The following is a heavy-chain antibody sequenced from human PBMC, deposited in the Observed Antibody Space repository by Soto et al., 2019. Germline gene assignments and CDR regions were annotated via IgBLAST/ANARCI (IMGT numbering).Heavy chain of an antibody. CDR1: GGSISSGGYS. Sequence: SETLSLTCAVSGGSISSGGYSWSWIRQPPGKGLEWIGYIYHSGSTYYNPSLKSRVTISVDRSKNQFSLKLSSVTAADTAVYYCARVHGYSPYYFDYWGQGTLVTVSS. D-gene: IGHD3-22*01. CDR2: IYHSGST. V-gene: IGHV4-30-2*01. J-gene: IGHJ4*02. CDR3: ARVHGYSPYYFDY.